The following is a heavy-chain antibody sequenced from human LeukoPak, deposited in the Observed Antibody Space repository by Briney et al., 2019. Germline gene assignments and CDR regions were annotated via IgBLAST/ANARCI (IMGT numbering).Heavy chain of an antibody. CDR3: ARDRGGSHRWNAFDI. Sequence: GGSLRLSCAASGFTFSSYAMHWVRQAPGKGLEWVAVISYDGSNKYYADSVKGRFTISRDNSKNTLYLQMNSLRAEDTAVYYCARDRGGSHRWNAFDIWGQGTMVTVSS. D-gene: IGHD1-26*01. CDR2: ISYDGSNK. V-gene: IGHV3-30-3*01. J-gene: IGHJ3*02. CDR1: GFTFSSYA.